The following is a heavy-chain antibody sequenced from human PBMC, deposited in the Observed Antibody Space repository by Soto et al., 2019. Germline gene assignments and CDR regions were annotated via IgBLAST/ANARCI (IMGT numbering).Heavy chain of an antibody. D-gene: IGHD1-26*01. V-gene: IGHV3-21*01. Sequence: EGSLRLSCAASGFTFSSYSMNWVRQAPGKGLEWVSSISSSSSYIYSADSVKGRFTISRDNAKNSLYLQMNSLRAEDTAIYYCARRDPGAYFQHWGQGTLVTVSS. J-gene: IGHJ1*01. CDR2: ISSSSSYI. CDR1: GFTFSSYS. CDR3: ARRDPGAYFQH.